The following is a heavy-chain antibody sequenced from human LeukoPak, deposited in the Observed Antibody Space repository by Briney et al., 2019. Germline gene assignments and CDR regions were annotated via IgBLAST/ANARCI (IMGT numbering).Heavy chain of an antibody. Sequence: GASVKVSCKGSGCILTGYYMHWVRQAPGQGLEWMGWINPKSGGTNLAQKFQGRVTMTRDTSISTAYMELSRLRSDDTAVYYCARGDDFWTGYPLGYFDYWGQGTLVTVSS. CDR3: ARGDDFWTGYPLGYFDY. J-gene: IGHJ4*02. CDR2: INPKSGGT. V-gene: IGHV1-2*02. D-gene: IGHD3/OR15-3a*01. CDR1: GCILTGYY.